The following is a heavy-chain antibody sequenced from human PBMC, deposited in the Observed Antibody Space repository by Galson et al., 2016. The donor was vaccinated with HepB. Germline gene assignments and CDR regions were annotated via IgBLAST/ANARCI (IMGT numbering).Heavy chain of an antibody. CDR2: VSGHAGST. CDR1: GFPFNTYA. J-gene: IGHJ4*03. V-gene: IGHV3-23*01. CDR3: AKANIIMVTLGVFLDT. D-gene: IGHD2-15*01. Sequence: SLRLSCAASGFPFNTYAMTWVRQAPGKGLGWVSGVSGHAGSTYYADSVKGRFAISRDNFKNTLYLQMNSLRADDTAVYYCAKANIIMVTLGVFLDTWGHGTLVTVS.